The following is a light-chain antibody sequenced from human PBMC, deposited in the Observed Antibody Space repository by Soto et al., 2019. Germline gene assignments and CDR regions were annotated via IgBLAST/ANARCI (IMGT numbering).Light chain of an antibody. CDR3: QQYGTSPTIT. J-gene: IGKJ5*01. CDR2: GAS. Sequence: EIALTQSPGTLSLSPGERATLSCRASPSISSSYLAWYQQKPGQAPRLLISGASSRATGIPARFSGSGSGTDFTLTISRLEPEDFAVYYCQQYGTSPTITFGQGTRLEIK. V-gene: IGKV3-20*01. CDR1: PSISSSY.